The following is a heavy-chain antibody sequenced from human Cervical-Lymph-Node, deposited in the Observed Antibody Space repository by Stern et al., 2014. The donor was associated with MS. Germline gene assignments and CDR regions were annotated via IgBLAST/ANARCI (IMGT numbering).Heavy chain of an antibody. V-gene: IGHV4-34*01. CDR2: INHSGSS. J-gene: IGHJ5*02. CDR3: ARGGIFDP. Sequence: QVQLQQWGTGLLRPSETLSLTCAVSGGSFSGYYWTWIRQPPGQGLEWIGEINHSGSSSYNPSLKSRITISVDMSKRQFSLKLSTVTAADTAVYYCARGGIFDPWGQGTLVTVSS. D-gene: IGHD2-15*01. CDR1: GGSFSGYY.